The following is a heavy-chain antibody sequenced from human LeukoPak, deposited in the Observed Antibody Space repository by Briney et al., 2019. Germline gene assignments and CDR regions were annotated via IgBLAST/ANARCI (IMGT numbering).Heavy chain of an antibody. CDR3: ARVGVADNYYYYYMDV. CDR2: IYHSGST. V-gene: IGHV4-38-2*02. J-gene: IGHJ6*03. D-gene: IGHD2-15*01. CDR1: GYSISSCYY. Sequence: SETLSLTCTVSGYSISSCYYWGWIRQPPGKGLEWIGSIYHSGSTYYNPSLKSRVTISVDTSKNQFSLKLSSVTAADTAVYYCARVGVADNYYYYYMDVWGKGTTVTVSS.